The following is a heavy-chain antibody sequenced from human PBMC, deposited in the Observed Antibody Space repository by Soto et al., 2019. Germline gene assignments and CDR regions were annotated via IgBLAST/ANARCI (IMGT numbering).Heavy chain of an antibody. J-gene: IGHJ4*02. CDR3: ARDLVVAATASTDY. D-gene: IGHD2-15*01. Sequence: VKVSCKASGYTFTSYGISWVRQAPGQGLEWMGIINPSGGSTSYAQKLQGRVTMTTDTSTSTAYMELRSLRSDDTAVYYCARDLVVAATASTDYWGQGTLVTVSS. CDR1: GYTFTSYG. CDR2: INPSGGST. V-gene: IGHV1-18*01.